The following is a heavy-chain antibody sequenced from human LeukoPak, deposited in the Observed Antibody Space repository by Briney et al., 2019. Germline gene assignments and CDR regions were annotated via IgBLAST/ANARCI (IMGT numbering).Heavy chain of an antibody. V-gene: IGHV3-74*01. Sequence: GGSLRLSCAASGFTFSRYWMHWVRQAPGKGLVWVSRINSDGSSTSYADSVKGRFTISRENAKNTLYLQMNSLRAEDTAVYYCARVAAWDSSGYLFDQWGQGTLVTVSS. CDR1: GFTFSRYW. CDR2: INSDGSST. J-gene: IGHJ4*02. D-gene: IGHD3-22*01. CDR3: ARVAAWDSSGYLFDQ.